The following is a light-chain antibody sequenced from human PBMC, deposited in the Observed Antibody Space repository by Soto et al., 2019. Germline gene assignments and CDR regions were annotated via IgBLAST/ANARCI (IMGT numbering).Light chain of an antibody. CDR3: QQYKNWPIT. V-gene: IGKV3D-15*01. CDR1: QSVRDN. CDR2: GAS. J-gene: IGKJ5*01. Sequence: EILLTQSPATLAVSPGEGATLSCRASQSVRDNLAWYQQKPGQAPRLLIYGASTRATGIPARFRDSGSGTEFTLTISSLQSEDLEVYYCQQYKNWPITFGQGTRLEIK.